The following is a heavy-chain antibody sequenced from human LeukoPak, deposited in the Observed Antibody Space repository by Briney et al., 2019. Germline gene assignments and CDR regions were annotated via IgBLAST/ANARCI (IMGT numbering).Heavy chain of an antibody. D-gene: IGHD3-3*01. CDR1: GGSFSGYY. CDR2: INHSGST. V-gene: IGHV4-34*01. Sequence: SETLSLTCAVYGGSFSGYYWSWIRQPPGKGLERIGEINHSGSTNYNPSLKNRVTISVDTSKNQFFLKLSSVTAADTAVYYCARGLWSGYYSGAFDYWGQGTLVTVSS. CDR3: ARGLWSGYYSGAFDY. J-gene: IGHJ4*02.